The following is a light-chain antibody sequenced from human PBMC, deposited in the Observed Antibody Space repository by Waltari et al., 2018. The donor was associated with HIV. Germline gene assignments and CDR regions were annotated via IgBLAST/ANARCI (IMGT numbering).Light chain of an antibody. CDR3: ASHAGSKDV. CDR2: DAT. Sequence: QSALTQPPSASGSPGQSVTISCTGTSSDVGAYNYVAWFQQHPGKAPQLIIFDATKRPSGVPDRFSGSKSGNTAYLTVSGLQAEDEADYYCASHAGSKDVFGGGTRLTVL. V-gene: IGLV2-8*01. CDR1: SSDVGAYNY. J-gene: IGLJ2*01.